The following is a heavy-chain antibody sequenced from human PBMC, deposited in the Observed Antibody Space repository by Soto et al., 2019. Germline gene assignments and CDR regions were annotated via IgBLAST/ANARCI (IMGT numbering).Heavy chain of an antibody. V-gene: IGHV3-7*01. CDR3: SSHSSGWYFNY. J-gene: IGHJ4*02. CDR1: GFTFSSYW. Sequence: EVQLVESGGGLVQPGGSLRLSCAASGFTFSSYWMSWVRQAPGKGLEWVANIKQDGSEKYYVDSVKGRFTISRDNAKNSLYLQMNSLRAEDTAVYYCSSHSSGWYFNYWGQGTLVTVSS. CDR2: IKQDGSEK. D-gene: IGHD6-19*01.